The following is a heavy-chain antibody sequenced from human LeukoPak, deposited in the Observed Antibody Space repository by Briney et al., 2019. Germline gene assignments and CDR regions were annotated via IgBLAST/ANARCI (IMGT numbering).Heavy chain of an antibody. D-gene: IGHD5-24*01. CDR2: IYHSGST. CDR3: ARGSRRDGYNSNAFDI. J-gene: IGHJ3*02. CDR1: GGSLSSSNW. Sequence: SETLSLTCAVSGGSLSSSNWWSWVRQPPGKGLEWIGEIYHSGSTNYNPSLKSRVTISVDKSKNQFSLKLSSVTAADTAVYYCARGSRRDGYNSNAFDIWGQGTMVTVSS. V-gene: IGHV4-4*02.